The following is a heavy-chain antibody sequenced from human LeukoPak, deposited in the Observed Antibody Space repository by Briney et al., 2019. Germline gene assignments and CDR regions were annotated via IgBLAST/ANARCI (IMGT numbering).Heavy chain of an antibody. CDR1: GFTFSGSA. D-gene: IGHD6-19*01. V-gene: IGHV3-73*01. CDR3: SRHLYSSAWYEEN. CDR2: IRSKADSHAT. Sequence: PGGSLRLSCAASGFTFSGSAVHWVRQASGKGLEWVGHIRSKADSHATAYAASAQGRFTISRDDSNNTAYLHMNSLKIEDAAVYFCSRHLYSSAWYEENWGQGTLVTVSS. J-gene: IGHJ4*02.